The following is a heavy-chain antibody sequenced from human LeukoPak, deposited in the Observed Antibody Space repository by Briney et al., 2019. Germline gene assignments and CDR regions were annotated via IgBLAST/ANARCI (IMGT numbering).Heavy chain of an antibody. CDR2: IIPIFGTA. D-gene: IGHD6-19*01. J-gene: IGHJ4*02. Sequence: SVKVSCKASGGTFISYAISWVRQAPGQGLEWMGGIIPIFGTANYAQKFQGRVTITADESTSTAYMELSSLRSEDTAVYYCARPNSGWSYYFDYWGQGTLVTVSS. CDR1: GGTFISYA. V-gene: IGHV1-69*13. CDR3: ARPNSGWSYYFDY.